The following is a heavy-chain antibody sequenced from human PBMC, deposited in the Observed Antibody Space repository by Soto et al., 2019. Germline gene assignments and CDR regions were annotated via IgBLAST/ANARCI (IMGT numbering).Heavy chain of an antibody. J-gene: IGHJ4*02. CDR3: TTHVVVVAADFDY. V-gene: IGHV3-15*01. D-gene: IGHD2-15*01. CDR2: IKSKTDGGTT. CDR1: GFTFSNAW. Sequence: VGSLRLSCAASGFTFSNAWMSWVRQAPGKGLEWVGRIKSKTDGGTTDYAAPVKGRFTISRDDSKNTLYLQMNSLKTEDTAVYYCTTHVVVVAADFDYWGQGTLVTVSS.